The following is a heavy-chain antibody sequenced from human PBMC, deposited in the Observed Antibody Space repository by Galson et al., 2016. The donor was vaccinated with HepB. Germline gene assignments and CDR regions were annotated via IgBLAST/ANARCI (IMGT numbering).Heavy chain of an antibody. CDR1: SFTFSNAW. J-gene: IGHJ4*02. CDR2: ISSSSSNM. D-gene: IGHD3-22*01. V-gene: IGHV3-48*02. Sequence: SLRLSCAASSFTFSNAWMNWVRQAPGKGLEWVSYISSSSSNMYYADSVKGRFTISRDNARNSLYLRMNSLRDEDTAVYYCARDYYDSNGHYYVDLWGQGTLVTVSS. CDR3: ARDYYDSNGHYYVDL.